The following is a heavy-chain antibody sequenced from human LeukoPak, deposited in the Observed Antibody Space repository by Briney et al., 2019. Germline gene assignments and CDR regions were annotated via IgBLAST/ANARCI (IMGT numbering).Heavy chain of an antibody. J-gene: IGHJ5*02. CDR2: FDPEDGET. CDR3: ATDYGGNNWFDP. D-gene: IGHD4-23*01. V-gene: IGHV1-24*01. Sequence: GASVKVSCKVSGYTLTELSMHWVRQAPGKGREGMGGFDPEDGETIYAQKFQGRVTMTEDTSTDTAYMELSSLRSEDTAVYYCATDYGGNNWFDPWGQGTLVTVSS. CDR1: GYTLTELS.